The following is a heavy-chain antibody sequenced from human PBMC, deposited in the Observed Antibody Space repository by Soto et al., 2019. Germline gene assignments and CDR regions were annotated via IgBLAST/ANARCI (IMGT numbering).Heavy chain of an antibody. D-gene: IGHD6-6*01. CDR2: IHPSGGNT. J-gene: IGHJ4*02. Sequence: ASVKVSCKASGYSFTAYFMHWVRQAPGQGLEWMGIIHPSGGNTNYAQNFQGRVTMTWDTSTTTVYMELSSLRSDDTAVYYCARAPYSSSSFFFDYWGQGPPVTVSS. V-gene: IGHV1-46*03. CDR1: GYSFTAYF. CDR3: ARAPYSSSSFFFDY.